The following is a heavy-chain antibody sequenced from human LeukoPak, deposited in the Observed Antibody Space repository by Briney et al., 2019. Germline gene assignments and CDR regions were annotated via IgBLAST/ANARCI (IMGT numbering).Heavy chain of an antibody. CDR2: ISASGST. D-gene: IGHD3-9*01. J-gene: IGHJ4*02. V-gene: IGHV4-61*02. CDR1: GGSITSGSYY. CDR3: ARVSQGPTYYDILTGKPRDDY. Sequence: NSSQTLSLTCTVSGGSITSGSYYWSWIRQPAGKGLEWVGRISASGSTNYNPSLKSRVIISVDTSKNQFSLKLSSVTAADTAVYYCARVSQGPTYYDILTGKPRDDYWGQGTLVTVSS.